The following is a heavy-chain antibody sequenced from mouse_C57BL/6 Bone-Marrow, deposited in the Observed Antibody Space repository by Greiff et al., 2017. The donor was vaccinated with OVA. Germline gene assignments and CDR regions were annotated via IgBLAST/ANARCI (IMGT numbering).Heavy chain of an antibody. J-gene: IGHJ2*01. CDR3: ARWEHRLRLRKVFDY. CDR1: GYAFSSSW. Sequence: QVQLQQSGPELVKPGASVKISCKASGYAFSSSWMNWVKQRPGKGLEWIGRIYPGDGDTNYNGKFKGKATLTADKSSSTAYMQLSSLTSEDSAVYCCARWEHRLRLRKVFDYWGQGTTLTVSS. V-gene: IGHV1-82*01. D-gene: IGHD3-2*02. CDR2: IYPGDGDT.